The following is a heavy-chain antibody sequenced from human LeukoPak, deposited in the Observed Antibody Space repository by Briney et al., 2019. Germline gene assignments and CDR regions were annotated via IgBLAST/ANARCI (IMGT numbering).Heavy chain of an antibody. V-gene: IGHV3-64*01. CDR1: VFTFSSYA. CDR3: ARSSGSYIGDVDY. D-gene: IGHD1-26*01. CDR2: ISSNGGTT. J-gene: IGHJ4*02. Sequence: GGSLRLSCAASVFTFSSYAMHWGRQAPGKGLEYVSAISSNGGTTYYANSVKGRFTISRDNSKNTLYLQMGSLRAEDMAVYYCARSSGSYIGDVDYWGQGTLVTVSS.